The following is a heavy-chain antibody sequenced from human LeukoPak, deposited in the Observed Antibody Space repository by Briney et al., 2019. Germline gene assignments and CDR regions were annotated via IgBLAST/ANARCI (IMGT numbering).Heavy chain of an antibody. CDR2: INPNSGGT. Sequence: ASVKVSCKASGYTFTGYYIHWVRQAPGQGLEWMGRINPNSGGTNYAQKFQGRVTMTRDTSISTAYIELSRLRSDDTAVYYCARGTAAPGGGYYYMDVWGKGTTVTVSS. J-gene: IGHJ6*03. D-gene: IGHD6-13*01. CDR1: GYTFTGYY. CDR3: ARGTAAPGGGYYYMDV. V-gene: IGHV1-2*06.